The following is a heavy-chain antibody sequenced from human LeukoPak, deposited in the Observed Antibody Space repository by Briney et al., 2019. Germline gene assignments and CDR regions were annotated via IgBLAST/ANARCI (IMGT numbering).Heavy chain of an antibody. V-gene: IGHV3-15*01. CDR3: TRAIGGGRDPDFDY. CDR2: IKNKNTGETT. CDR1: GFTFSNYA. J-gene: IGHJ4*02. D-gene: IGHD2-15*01. Sequence: GGSLRLSCAASGFTFSNYAMSWVRQAPGKGLEWVGRIKNKNTGETTDYAAPVKGRFTISRDDSKNTLYLQMNSLKSEDTAVYYCTRAIGGGRDPDFDYWGQGTLVTVSS.